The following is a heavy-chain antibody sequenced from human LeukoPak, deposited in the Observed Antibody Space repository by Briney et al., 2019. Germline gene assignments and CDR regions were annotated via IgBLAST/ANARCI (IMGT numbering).Heavy chain of an antibody. J-gene: IGHJ3*02. Sequence: SETLSLTCAVYGGSFRDFYWSWIRQPPGKGLEWIGEINHSGSTNYNPSLKSRVTISVDTSKNQFSLKLSSVTAADTAVYYCARALSSWDDAFDIWGQGTMVTVSS. CDR2: INHSGST. D-gene: IGHD1-26*01. V-gene: IGHV4-34*01. CDR1: GGSFRDFY. CDR3: ARALSSWDDAFDI.